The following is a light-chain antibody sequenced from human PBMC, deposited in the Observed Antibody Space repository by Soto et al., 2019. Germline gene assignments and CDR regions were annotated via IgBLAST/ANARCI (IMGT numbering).Light chain of an antibody. CDR1: SSNIGAGYD. Sequence: QSVLTQPPSVSGSPGQTVTISCTGSSSNIGAGYDVHWYQQLPGTAPKLLIYGNNNRPSGVPDRFSGSKSGTSASLAITGLQAEDEADYYCQSYASSLSGAVFGGGTQLTVL. CDR3: QSYASSLSGAV. CDR2: GNN. J-gene: IGLJ7*01. V-gene: IGLV1-40*01.